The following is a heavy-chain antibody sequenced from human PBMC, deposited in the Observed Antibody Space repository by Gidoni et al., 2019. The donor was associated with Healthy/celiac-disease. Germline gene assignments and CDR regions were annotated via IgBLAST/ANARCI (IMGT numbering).Heavy chain of an antibody. CDR3: ARDGPRQQLGSYYYYGMDV. CDR1: GYTFTSYY. Sequence: QVQLVQSGAAVKKPGASVTVSCQASGYTFTSYYMHWVRQAPGQGLEWMGIINPSGGRTSYAQKFQGRVTMTRDTSTSTVYMELSSLRSEDTAVYYCARDGPRQQLGSYYYYGMDVWGQGTTVTVSS. V-gene: IGHV1-46*01. J-gene: IGHJ6*02. D-gene: IGHD6-13*01. CDR2: INPSGGRT.